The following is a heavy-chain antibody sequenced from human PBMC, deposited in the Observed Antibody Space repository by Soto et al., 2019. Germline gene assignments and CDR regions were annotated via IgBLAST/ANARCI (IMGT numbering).Heavy chain of an antibody. J-gene: IGHJ4*02. V-gene: IGHV3-7*05. CDR2: MKEDGSQE. CDR3: ARGGGGYSYGSPDPFDY. D-gene: IGHD5-18*01. Sequence: GGSLRLSCAASGFSFSSYWMIWVRQAPGKGLEWVGNMKEDGSQEYYVDSVKGRFTISRDNSKNTLYLQMNRLRAEDTAVYYCARGGGGYSYGSPDPFDYWGQGTLVTVSS. CDR1: GFSFSSYW.